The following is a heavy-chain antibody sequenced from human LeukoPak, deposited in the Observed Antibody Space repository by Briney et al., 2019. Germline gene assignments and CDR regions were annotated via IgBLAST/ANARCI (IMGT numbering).Heavy chain of an antibody. J-gene: IGHJ4*02. V-gene: IGHV4-39*02. CDR1: GGSIGTDSYY. Sequence: SETLSRTCSVSGGSIGTDSYYGGWLRQPPGKGLEWIGSMYNGGTTYFNRSLKSRVTLSVDTSKNDFSLRLSSVTAADSAAYFCATGKYSGYYDYWGQGTLVTVSS. CDR3: ATGKYSGYYDY. D-gene: IGHD5-12*01. CDR2: MYNGGTT.